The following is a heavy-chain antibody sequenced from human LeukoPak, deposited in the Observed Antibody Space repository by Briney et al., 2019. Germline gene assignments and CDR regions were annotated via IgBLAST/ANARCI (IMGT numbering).Heavy chain of an antibody. Sequence: GGSLRLSCAASGFTFSTYWMTWVRQAPGKGLEWVSSISSSSSYIYYADSVKGRFTISRDNAKKSLYLQMNSLRAEDTAVYYCARARSWGSSSPGGAYGMDVWGQGTTVIVSS. V-gene: IGHV3-21*01. CDR3: ARARSWGSSSPGGAYGMDV. J-gene: IGHJ6*02. CDR1: GFTFSTYW. CDR2: ISSSSSYI. D-gene: IGHD6-6*01.